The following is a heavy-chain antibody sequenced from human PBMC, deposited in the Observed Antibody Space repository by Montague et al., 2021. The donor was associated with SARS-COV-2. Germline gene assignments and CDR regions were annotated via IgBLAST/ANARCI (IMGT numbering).Heavy chain of an antibody. J-gene: IGHJ4*02. CDR3: ARVDAASGTPYCDY. CDR1: GGSISSGSYS. CDR2: IYYSGSA. V-gene: IGHV4-31*03. Sequence: TLSLTCTVSGGSISSGSYSWSWIRQGPGKGLEWIGNIYYSGSAYYSPSLRSRATLSVDTSKNQFSLNLSSVTAADTAVYYCARVDAASGTPYCDYWDQGTLVTVSS. D-gene: IGHD6-13*01.